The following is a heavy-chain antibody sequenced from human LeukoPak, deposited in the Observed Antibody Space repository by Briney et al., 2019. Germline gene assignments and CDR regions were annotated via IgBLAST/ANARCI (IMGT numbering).Heavy chain of an antibody. D-gene: IGHD1-26*01. CDR2: INHSGST. J-gene: IGHJ4*02. Sequence: SETLSLTCAVYGGSFSGYYWSWIRQPPGKGLEWIGEINHSGSTNYNPSLKSRVTISVDTSKNQFSLKLSSVTVADTAVYYCAAPPYGSFSGYWGQGTLVTVSS. V-gene: IGHV4-34*01. CDR1: GGSFSGYY. CDR3: AAPPYGSFSGY.